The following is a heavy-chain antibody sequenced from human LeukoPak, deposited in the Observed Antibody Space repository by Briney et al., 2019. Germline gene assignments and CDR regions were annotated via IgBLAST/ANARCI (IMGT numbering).Heavy chain of an antibody. Sequence: SETLSLTCTVSGDSINSDDYYWSWIRQPPGQGLEWIGTVFYSGSPYYNPSLKSRVTISMDTSKNQFSLNLTSVTAADTAVYYCARGAFDLWGRGTLVTVSS. CDR3: ARGAFDL. CDR1: GDSINSDDYY. V-gene: IGHV4-39*07. J-gene: IGHJ2*01. CDR2: VFYSGSP.